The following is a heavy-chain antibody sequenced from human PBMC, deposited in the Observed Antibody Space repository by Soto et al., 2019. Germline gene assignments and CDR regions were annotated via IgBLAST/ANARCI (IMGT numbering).Heavy chain of an antibody. CDR3: TRHGGAWEGPSPFDY. D-gene: IGHD3-16*01. J-gene: IGHJ4*02. Sequence: GGSLRLSCAASGFTFSGSAMHWVRQASGKGLEWVGRIRSKANSYATAYAASVKGRFTISRDDSKNTAYLQMNSLKTEDTAVYYCTRHGGAWEGPSPFDYWGQGTLVTVSS. CDR2: IRSKANSYAT. CDR1: GFTFSGSA. V-gene: IGHV3-73*01.